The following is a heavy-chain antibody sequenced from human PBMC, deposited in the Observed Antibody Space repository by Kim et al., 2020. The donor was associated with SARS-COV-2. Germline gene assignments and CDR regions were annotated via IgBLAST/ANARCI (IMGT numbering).Heavy chain of an antibody. CDR3: AIEYYYDSSGYYAFDI. V-gene: IGHV1-2*02. D-gene: IGHD3-22*01. Sequence: ASVKVSCKASGYTFTGYYMHWVRQAPGQGLEWMGWINPNSGGTNYAQKFQGRVTMTRDTSISTAYMELSRLRSDDTAVYYCAIEYYYDSSGYYAFDIWGQGTMVTVSS. CDR1: GYTFTGYY. J-gene: IGHJ3*02. CDR2: INPNSGGT.